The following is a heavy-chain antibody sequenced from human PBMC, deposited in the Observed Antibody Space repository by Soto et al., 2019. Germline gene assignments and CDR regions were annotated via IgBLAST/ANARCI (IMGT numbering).Heavy chain of an antibody. D-gene: IGHD1-26*01. V-gene: IGHV3-73*01. CDR1: GFTFSGSA. J-gene: IGHJ4*02. CDR2: IRSKANSYAT. Sequence: GGSLRLSFAASGFTFSGSAMHWVRQASGQGLEWVGRIRSKANSYATAYAASVKGRFTISRDDSKNTAYLQMNSLNTEDTAVYYCTRDFYSGSSHVSVWGQGTLVTVSS. CDR3: TRDFYSGSSHVSV.